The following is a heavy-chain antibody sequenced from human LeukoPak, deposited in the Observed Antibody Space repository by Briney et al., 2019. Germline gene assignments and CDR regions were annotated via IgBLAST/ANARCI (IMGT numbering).Heavy chain of an antibody. CDR2: INPNSGGT. D-gene: IGHD3-22*01. CDR3: ARDAPYYYDSSGYSLD. V-gene: IGHV1-2*02. J-gene: IGHJ4*02. Sequence: ASVKVSCKASGYTFTGYYMHWVRQAPGQGLEWMGWINPNSGGTNYAQKFQGRVTMTRDTSISTAYMELSRLRSDDTAVYYCARDAPYYYDSSGYSLDWGQGTLVTVSS. CDR1: GYTFTGYY.